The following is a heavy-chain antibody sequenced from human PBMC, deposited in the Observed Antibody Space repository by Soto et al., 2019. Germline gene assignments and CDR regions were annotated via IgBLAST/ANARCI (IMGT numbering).Heavy chain of an antibody. J-gene: IGHJ4*02. CDR3: ARGSGGKQQVGGPYYFDF. CDR1: GASINSYY. V-gene: IGHV4-59*01. Sequence: SESLSLTCTVSGASINSYYWSWIRQPPGKGLDWIGYISSSGSTYYKSRVTMSVDTSKNQFSLKLSSVTAADTAVYYCARGSGGKQQVGGPYYFDFWGQGTLVTVSS. D-gene: IGHD6-13*01. CDR2: ISSSGST.